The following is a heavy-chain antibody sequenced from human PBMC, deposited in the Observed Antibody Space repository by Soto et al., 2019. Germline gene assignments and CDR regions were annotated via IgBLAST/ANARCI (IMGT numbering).Heavy chain of an antibody. D-gene: IGHD6-19*01. CDR3: ATRGGQWLVRGELRGGLFDY. CDR1: GYTLTELS. V-gene: IGHV1-24*01. CDR2: FDPEDGET. Sequence: QVQLVQSGAEVKKPGASVKVSCKVSGYTLTELSMHWVRQAPGKGLEWMGGFDPEDGETIYAQKFQGRVTMTEDTSTDTAYMEVSSLRSEDTAVYYAATRGGQWLVRGELRGGLFDYWGQGTLVTVSS. J-gene: IGHJ4*02.